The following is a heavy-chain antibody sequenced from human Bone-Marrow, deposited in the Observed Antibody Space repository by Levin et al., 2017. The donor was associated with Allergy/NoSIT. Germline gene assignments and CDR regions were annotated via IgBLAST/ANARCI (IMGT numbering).Heavy chain of an antibody. J-gene: IGHJ2*01. V-gene: IGHV3-30*18. D-gene: IGHD3-16*02. CDR1: GFTFSSYG. CDR2: ISYDGSNK. CDR3: AKDLRPLPGLGELSFYWYFDL. Sequence: SGESLKISCAASGFTFSSYGMHWVRQAPGKGLEWVAVISYDGSNKYYADSVKGRFTISRDNSKNTLYLQMNSLRAEDTAVYYCAKDLRPLPGLGELSFYWYFDLWGRGTLVTVSS.